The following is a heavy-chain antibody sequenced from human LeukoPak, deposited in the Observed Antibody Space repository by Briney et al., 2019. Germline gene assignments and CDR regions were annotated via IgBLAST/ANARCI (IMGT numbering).Heavy chain of an antibody. V-gene: IGHV3-48*01. Sequence: GGSLRLSCAASGFTFSGFGMNWVRQAPGRGLECLSYISSTSRTIYYADSVKGRFTISRDNAKNSLYLQMNSLRAEDTAVYYCARDGYGSGIHDAFDIWGQGTMVTVSS. D-gene: IGHD3-10*01. CDR2: ISSTSRTI. J-gene: IGHJ3*02. CDR1: GFTFSGFG. CDR3: ARDGYGSGIHDAFDI.